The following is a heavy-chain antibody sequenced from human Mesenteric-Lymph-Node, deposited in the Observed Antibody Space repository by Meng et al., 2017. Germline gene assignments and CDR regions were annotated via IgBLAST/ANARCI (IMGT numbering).Heavy chain of an antibody. D-gene: IGHD1-26*01. CDR2: IKSKTDGGTT. J-gene: IGHJ6*02. CDR3: TTAGSYYDYYYGMDV. CDR1: GFTFSNAW. V-gene: IGHV3-15*01. Sequence: GGSLRLSCAASGFTFSNAWMSWVRQAPGKGLEWVGRIKSKTDGGTTDYAAPVKGRFTISRDDSKNTLYLQMNSLKTEDTAVYYCTTAGSYYDYYYGMDVWGQGTTVTVSS.